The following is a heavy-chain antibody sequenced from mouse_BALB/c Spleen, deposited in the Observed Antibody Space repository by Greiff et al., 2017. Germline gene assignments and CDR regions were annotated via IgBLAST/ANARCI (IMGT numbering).Heavy chain of an antibody. CDR2: IWTGGGT. CDR1: GFSLTSYD. CDR3: VREGYSYAMDY. D-gene: IGHD3-1*01. J-gene: IGHJ4*01. Sequence: VQLKESGPGLVAPSQSLSITCTVSGFSLTSYDISWIRQPPGKGLEWLGVIWTGGGTNYNSAFMSRLSISKDNSKSQVFLKMNSLQTDDTAIYYCVREGYSYAMDYWGQGTSVTVSS. V-gene: IGHV2-9-2*01.